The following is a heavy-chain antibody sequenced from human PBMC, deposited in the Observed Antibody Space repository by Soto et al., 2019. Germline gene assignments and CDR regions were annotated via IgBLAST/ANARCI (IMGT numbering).Heavy chain of an antibody. V-gene: IGHV4-4*07. CDR3: ARDWAYYYDSSGYDDAFDI. CDR2: IYTSGST. CDR1: GGSISSYY. D-gene: IGHD3-22*01. Sequence: SETLSLTCTVSGGSISSYYWSWIRQPAGKGLEWIGRIYTSGSTNYNPSLKSRVTMSVDTAKNQFSLKLSSVTAADTAVYYCARDWAYYYDSSGYDDAFDIWGQGTMVTVSS. J-gene: IGHJ3*02.